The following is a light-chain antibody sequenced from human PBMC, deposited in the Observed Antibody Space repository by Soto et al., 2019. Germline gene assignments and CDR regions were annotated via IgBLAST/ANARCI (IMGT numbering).Light chain of an antibody. Sequence: EIVLTQSPGTLSLSPGERATLSCRASQSVSSSYLTWYQQKPGQAPRLLIYGASSRATGIPDRFSGSGSGTNFTLNISRLGPEDFAVYYCQQYGSSRLTFGGGTKVEIK. CDR3: QQYGSSRLT. CDR2: GAS. CDR1: QSVSSSY. V-gene: IGKV3-20*01. J-gene: IGKJ4*01.